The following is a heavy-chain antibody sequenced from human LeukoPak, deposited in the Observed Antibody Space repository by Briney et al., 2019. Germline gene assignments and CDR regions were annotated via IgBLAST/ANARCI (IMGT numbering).Heavy chain of an antibody. CDR1: GRSVSSYY. Sequence: SETLSLTCTLSGRSVSSYYWSWIRQPPGRGMEWIGNSHDSRSTKYTPSLKIRVTISLATSRNQLSLKMSSVTAADTAVYYCARPYRSGGSGSFDYWGQGTLVTVSS. CDR2: SHDSRST. V-gene: IGHV4-59*02. J-gene: IGHJ4*02. D-gene: IGHD3-22*01. CDR3: ARPYRSGGSGSFDY.